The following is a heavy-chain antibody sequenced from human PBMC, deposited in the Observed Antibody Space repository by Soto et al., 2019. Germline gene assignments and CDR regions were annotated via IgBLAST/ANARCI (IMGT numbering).Heavy chain of an antibody. J-gene: IGHJ6*02. CDR1: GFTVDDYA. V-gene: IGHV3-9*01. D-gene: IGHD5-12*01. CDR2: ISWNSGSI. Sequence: GGSLRLSCAASGFTVDDYAMHWVRQARGKGLEWVSGISWNSGSIGYADSVKGRFTISRDNAKNSLYLQMNSLRAEDTALYYCAKDITTRVATKNYYYYYGMDVWGLGTTVTVSS. CDR3: AKDITTRVATKNYYYYYGMDV.